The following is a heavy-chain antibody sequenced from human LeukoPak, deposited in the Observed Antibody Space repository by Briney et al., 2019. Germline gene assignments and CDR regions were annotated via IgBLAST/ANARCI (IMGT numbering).Heavy chain of an antibody. D-gene: IGHD2-2*01. J-gene: IGHJ5*02. V-gene: IGHV1-69*13. Sequence: LGASVKVSCKASRGTFSSYAISWVRQAPGQGLEWMGGIIPIFGTANYAQKFQGRVTITADESTSTAYMELSSLRSEDTAVYYCARDARHRYCSSTSCYRGWLDPWGQGTLVTVSS. CDR2: IIPIFGTA. CDR1: RGTFSSYA. CDR3: ARDARHRYCSSTSCYRGWLDP.